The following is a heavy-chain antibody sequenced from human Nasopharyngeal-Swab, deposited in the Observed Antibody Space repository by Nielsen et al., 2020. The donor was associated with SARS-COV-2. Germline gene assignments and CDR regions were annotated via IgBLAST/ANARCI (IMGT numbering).Heavy chain of an antibody. J-gene: IGHJ6*02. CDR2: IYSGGST. CDR3: AKDKRYFDWDGMDV. V-gene: IGHV3-53*01. D-gene: IGHD3-9*01. Sequence: GESLKISCAASGFTVSSNYMSWVRQAPGKGLEWVSVIYSGGSTYYADSVKGRFTISRDNSKNTLYLQMNSLRAEDTAVYYCAKDKRYFDWDGMDVWGQGTTVTVSS. CDR1: GFTVSSNY.